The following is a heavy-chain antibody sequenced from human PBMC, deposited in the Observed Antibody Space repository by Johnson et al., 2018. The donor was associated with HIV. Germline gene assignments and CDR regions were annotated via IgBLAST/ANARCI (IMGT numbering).Heavy chain of an antibody. CDR2: SFGGDGT. V-gene: IGHV3-66*01. CDR3: ARACRDGYTCDVYDI. CDR1: GFTVSSYY. J-gene: IGHJ3*02. D-gene: IGHD5-24*01. Sequence: VQLVESGGGVVRPGGSLRLSCAASGFTVSSYYMTWVRQAPGKGLEWVSVSFGGDGTYYADSVRGRFIISRDNSKNTLYLQMNSLRAEDTAVYYCARACRDGYTCDVYDIWGQGTMVTVSS.